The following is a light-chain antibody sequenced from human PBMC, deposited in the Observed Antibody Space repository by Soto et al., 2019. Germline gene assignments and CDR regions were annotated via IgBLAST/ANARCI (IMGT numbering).Light chain of an antibody. CDR3: QQYDGLSAFT. V-gene: IGKV1-33*01. Sequence: DIQMTQSPSSLSASVGDRVTITCQASQDISNYLNWYQQKPGKAPKILIYAASNLETGVPSRFRGSGSGTDFTFTISSLQPEDFATCYCQQYDGLSAFTFGPGTKVQIK. CDR2: AAS. CDR1: QDISNY. J-gene: IGKJ3*01.